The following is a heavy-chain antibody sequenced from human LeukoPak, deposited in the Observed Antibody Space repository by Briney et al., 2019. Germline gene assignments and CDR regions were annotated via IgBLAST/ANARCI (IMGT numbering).Heavy chain of an antibody. D-gene: IGHD3-10*01. CDR3: AKDARMVRGVPLYSFDY. J-gene: IGHJ4*02. CDR2: IWYDGSNK. V-gene: IGHV3-33*06. Sequence: GGSLRLSCAASGFTFSSYGMHWVRQAPGKGLEWVALIWYDGSNKYYADSVKSRFTISRDNSKNTLYLQMNSLRAEDTAVYYCAKDARMVRGVPLYSFDYWGQGTLVTVSS. CDR1: GFTFSSYG.